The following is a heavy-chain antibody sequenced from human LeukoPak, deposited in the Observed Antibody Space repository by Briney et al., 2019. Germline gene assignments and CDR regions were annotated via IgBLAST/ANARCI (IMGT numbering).Heavy chain of an antibody. CDR2: IYYSGST. CDR1: GGSIRSYY. CDR3: ARHGRVRGVYLGYWFDP. D-gene: IGHD3-10*01. V-gene: IGHV4-59*08. J-gene: IGHJ5*02. Sequence: SETLSLTCTVSGGSIRSYYWSWIRQPPGKGLEWIGDIYYSGSTNYNPSLKSRVTISVDTSKNQFSLKLSSVTAADTAVYYCARHGRVRGVYLGYWFDPWGQGTLVTVSS.